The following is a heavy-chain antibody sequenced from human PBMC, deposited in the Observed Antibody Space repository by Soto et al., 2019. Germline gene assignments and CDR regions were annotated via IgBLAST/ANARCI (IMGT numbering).Heavy chain of an antibody. J-gene: IGHJ6*02. CDR3: ARELDGIDV. Sequence: QVQLVESGGGLVKPGGSLSLSCAASGLTFSDYYMSWIRQAPGKGLEWVSYITSSGSYTKYAGSVQGRFTISRDNTQNSLFLQMNSLRAEDTAVHYCARELDGIDVWGQGTTVTVSS. CDR1: GLTFSDYY. CDR2: ITSSGSYT. V-gene: IGHV3-11*05.